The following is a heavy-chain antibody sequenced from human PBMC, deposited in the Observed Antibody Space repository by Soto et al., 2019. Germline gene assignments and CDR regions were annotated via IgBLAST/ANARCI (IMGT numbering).Heavy chain of an antibody. CDR3: AKENGYSSSWFEFDY. CDR2: ISGSGGST. CDR1: GITFSGYA. Sequence: GGSLRLSCAASGITFSGYAMSWVRQAPGKGLEWVSAISGSGGSTYYADSVKGRFTISRDNSKNTLYLQMNSLRAEDTAVYYCAKENGYSSSWFEFDYWGQGTLVTVSS. V-gene: IGHV3-23*01. J-gene: IGHJ4*02. D-gene: IGHD6-13*01.